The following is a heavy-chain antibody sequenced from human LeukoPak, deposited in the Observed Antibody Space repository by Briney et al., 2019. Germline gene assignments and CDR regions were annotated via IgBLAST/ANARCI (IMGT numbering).Heavy chain of an antibody. CDR2: ISGSGGST. J-gene: IGHJ4*02. CDR3: AKGGSYGYLYY. Sequence: GGSLRLSWAASGFTFSSYAMSWVRQAPEKGLEWVSAISGSGGSTYYADSVKGRFTISRDNSKNPLYLQMNSLRAEDTAVYYCAKGGSYGYLYYWGQGTLVTVSS. CDR1: GFTFSSYA. V-gene: IGHV3-23*01. D-gene: IGHD3-10*01.